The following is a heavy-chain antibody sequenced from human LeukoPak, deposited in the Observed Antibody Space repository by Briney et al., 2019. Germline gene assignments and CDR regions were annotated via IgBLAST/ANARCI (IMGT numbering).Heavy chain of an antibody. CDR1: GGSFSGYY. J-gene: IGHJ4*02. Sequence: SETLSLTCAVYGGSFSGYYWSWIRQPPGKGLEWSGEINHSGSTNYNPFLKSRVTISVDTSKNQFSLKLSSVTAADTAVYYCARGLAWPKRIDYWGQGTLVTVSS. V-gene: IGHV4-34*01. CDR2: INHSGST. CDR3: ARGLAWPKRIDY. D-gene: IGHD5-24*01.